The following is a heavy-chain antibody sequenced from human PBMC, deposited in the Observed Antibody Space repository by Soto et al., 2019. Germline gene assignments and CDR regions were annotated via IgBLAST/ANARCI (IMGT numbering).Heavy chain of an antibody. CDR2: IYYTGST. CDR1: GDSISTSYYY. D-gene: IGHD5-18*01. Sequence: LSLTCSVSGDSISTSYYYWGWVRQSPGKGLEWIGSIYYTGSTSYNPSLESRVSISVDTSKNQFSLRLSSVTAADTAVYYCARLGTGIVDTAMVFDYWGQGTLVTVSS. J-gene: IGHJ4*02. CDR3: ARLGTGIVDTAMVFDY. V-gene: IGHV4-39*01.